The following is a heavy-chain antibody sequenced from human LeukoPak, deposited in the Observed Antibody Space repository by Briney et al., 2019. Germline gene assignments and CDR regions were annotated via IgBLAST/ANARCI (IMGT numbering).Heavy chain of an antibody. CDR3: ARQIAAAGPPDAFDI. Sequence: GESLEISCKGSGYSFTSYWIGWVRQMPGKGLEWMGIIYPGDSDTRYSPSFQGQVTISADKSISTAYLQWSSLKASDTAMYYCARQIAAAGPPDAFDIWGQGTMVTVSS. CDR2: IYPGDSDT. D-gene: IGHD6-13*01. J-gene: IGHJ3*02. CDR1: GYSFTSYW. V-gene: IGHV5-51*01.